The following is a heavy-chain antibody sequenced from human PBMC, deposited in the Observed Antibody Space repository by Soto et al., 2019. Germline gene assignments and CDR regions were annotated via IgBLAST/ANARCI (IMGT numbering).Heavy chain of an antibody. CDR3: ASHSFYYDSSGYYPPLGY. D-gene: IGHD3-22*01. CDR2: IIPIFGTA. CDR1: GGTFSTYA. Sequence: GASLKVSCKASGGTFSTYAINWGRHAPGQGLEWMGGIIPIFGTANYAQKFQDRVTITADESTSTAYMELSSLRSEDTAVYYCASHSFYYDSSGYYPPLGYWGQGTMVTVSS. V-gene: IGHV1-69*13. J-gene: IGHJ4*02.